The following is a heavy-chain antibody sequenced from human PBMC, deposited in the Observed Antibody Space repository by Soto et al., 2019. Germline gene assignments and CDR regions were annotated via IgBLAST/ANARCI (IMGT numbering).Heavy chain of an antibody. CDR3: AKWVNDFWGGYYTY. D-gene: IGHD3-3*01. CDR1: GFTFSSYA. Sequence: EVQLLESGGGSVQPGGSLRLSCAASGFTFSSYAMNWVHQAPGKGLEWVSAISGSGGSTHYADSGKGRFTISRNNSKNTLYRQMNSLRAEDTAVYYCAKWVNDFWGGYYTYWGQGTLVTVSS. V-gene: IGHV3-23*01. J-gene: IGHJ4*02. CDR2: ISGSGGST.